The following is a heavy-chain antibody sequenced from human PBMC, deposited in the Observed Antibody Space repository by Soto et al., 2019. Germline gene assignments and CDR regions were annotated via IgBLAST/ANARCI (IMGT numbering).Heavy chain of an antibody. J-gene: IGHJ6*02. CDR1: GFTFSSYG. D-gene: IGHD3-10*01. CDR2: ISYDGSNK. V-gene: IGHV3-30*18. Sequence: GGSLRLSCAASGFTFSSYGMHWVRQAPGKGLEWVAVISYDGSNKYYADYVKGRFTISRDNSKNTLYLQMNSLRAEDTAVYYCAKITHPGGLGGSSGTEHPRLENYYYYYGMDVWGQGTTVTVSS. CDR3: AKITHPGGLGGSSGTEHPRLENYYYYYGMDV.